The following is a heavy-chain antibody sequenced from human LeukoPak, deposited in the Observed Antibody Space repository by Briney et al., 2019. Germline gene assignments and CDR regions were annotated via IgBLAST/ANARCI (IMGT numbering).Heavy chain of an antibody. CDR1: GGSISSYY. CDR3: ARGFEYYDLRNPRYYFDY. J-gene: IGHJ4*02. D-gene: IGHD3-3*01. Sequence: SETLSLTCTVSGGSISSYYWSWIRQPAGKGLEWIGRIYTSGSTNYNPSLKSRVTMSVDTSKNQFSLKLSSVTAADTAVYYCARGFEYYDLRNPRYYFDYWGQGTLVTVSS. CDR2: IYTSGST. V-gene: IGHV4-4*07.